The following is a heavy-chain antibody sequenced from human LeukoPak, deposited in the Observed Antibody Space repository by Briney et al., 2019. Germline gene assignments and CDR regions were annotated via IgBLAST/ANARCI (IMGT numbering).Heavy chain of an antibody. J-gene: IGHJ4*02. D-gene: IGHD6-19*01. CDR1: GFTFSSYA. CDR3: ARESDSSGWYFCY. V-gene: IGHV3-64*01. Sequence: PGGSLRLSCAASGFTFSSYAMHWVRPAPGEGLEYVSAISSNGGSTYYANSVKGRFTISRDNSKNTLYLQMGSLRAEDMAVYYCARESDSSGWYFCYWGQGTLVTVS. CDR2: ISSNGGST.